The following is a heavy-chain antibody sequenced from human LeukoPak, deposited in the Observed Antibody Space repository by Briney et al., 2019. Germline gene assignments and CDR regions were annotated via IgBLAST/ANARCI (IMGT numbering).Heavy chain of an antibody. J-gene: IGHJ2*01. CDR1: GGSFSDFH. CDR2: INHSGNT. D-gene: IGHD4-17*01. CDR3: ARGKVTRDWYFDL. V-gene: IGHV4-34*01. Sequence: PSETLSLTCTVYGGSFSDFHWSWTRLPPGKGLEWIGEINHSGNTNYNPSLKSRVTISIDTSKNQFSLKLSSVTAADTAVYYCARGKVTRDWYFDLWGRGTLVTVSS.